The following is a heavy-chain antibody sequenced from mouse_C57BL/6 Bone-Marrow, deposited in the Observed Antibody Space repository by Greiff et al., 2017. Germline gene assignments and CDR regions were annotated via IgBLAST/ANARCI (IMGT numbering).Heavy chain of an antibody. Sequence: QVQLQQSGAELAKPGASVKLSCKASGYTFTSYWMHWVQQRPGQGLEWIGYINPSSGYTKYNQKFKDKATLTADKSSSTAYMQLSSMTYEDSAVYYCARPDGYYVAWFAYWGQGTLVTVSA. CDR1: GYTFTSYW. J-gene: IGHJ3*01. CDR3: ARPDGYYVAWFAY. CDR2: INPSSGYT. D-gene: IGHD2-3*01. V-gene: IGHV1-7*01.